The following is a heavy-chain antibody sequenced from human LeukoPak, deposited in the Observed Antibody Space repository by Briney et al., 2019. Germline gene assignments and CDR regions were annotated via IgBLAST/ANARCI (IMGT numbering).Heavy chain of an antibody. J-gene: IGHJ3*02. Sequence: ASVKVSCKASGYTFTSYGISWVRQAPGQGLEWMGWINPNSGGTNYAQKFQGRVTMTRDTSISTAYMELSRLRSDDTAVYYCARIWVEMAADAFDIWGQGTMVTVSS. CDR1: GYTFTSYG. D-gene: IGHD5-24*01. V-gene: IGHV1-2*02. CDR3: ARIWVEMAADAFDI. CDR2: INPNSGGT.